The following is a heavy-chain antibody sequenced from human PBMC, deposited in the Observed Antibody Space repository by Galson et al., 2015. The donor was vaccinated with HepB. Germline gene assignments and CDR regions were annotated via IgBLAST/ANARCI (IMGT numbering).Heavy chain of an antibody. J-gene: IGHJ4*02. D-gene: IGHD2-21*02. Sequence: SLRLSCAASGFTFSSYWMHWVRQAPGKGLVWVSRISSDESNTRYADSVKGRFTISRDNAKNTLYLQMNSLRAEDTAVYYCAILGGDSFDYWGQGTLVTVSS. V-gene: IGHV3-74*01. CDR1: GFTFSSYW. CDR3: AILGGDSFDY. CDR2: ISSDESNT.